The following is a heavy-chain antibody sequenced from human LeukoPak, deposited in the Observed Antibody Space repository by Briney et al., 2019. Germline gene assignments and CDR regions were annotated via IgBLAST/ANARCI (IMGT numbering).Heavy chain of an antibody. D-gene: IGHD1-26*01. J-gene: IGHJ5*02. CDR2: IYPGDSDT. Sequence: GESLKISCKGPGYTFTDYWIAWVGPMPGQGLGWMGIIYPGDSDTRHSPSFQGQVTISADKSTTTAFLQWSSLKASDTAMYFCARLADTTSWGQGTLVTVSS. V-gene: IGHV5-51*01. CDR3: ARLADTTS. CDR1: GYTFTDYW.